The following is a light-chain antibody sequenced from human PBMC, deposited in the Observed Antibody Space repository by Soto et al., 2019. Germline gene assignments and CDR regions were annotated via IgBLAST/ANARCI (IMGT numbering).Light chain of an antibody. CDR1: QSISSY. Sequence: DIQMTQSPSSLSSSLGDRVTITFRASQSISSYLNWYQQKPGKAPKLLIYDASNLETGVPSRFSGSGSGTDFTFTISSLQPEDIATYYCQQYDNLITFGQGTRLEIK. V-gene: IGKV1-33*01. J-gene: IGKJ5*01. CDR2: DAS. CDR3: QQYDNLIT.